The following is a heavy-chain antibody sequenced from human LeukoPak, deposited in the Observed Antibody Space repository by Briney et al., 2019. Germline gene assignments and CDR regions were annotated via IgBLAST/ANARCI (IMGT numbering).Heavy chain of an antibody. V-gene: IGHV3-23*01. CDR3: AKGPDIVATMNWFDP. D-gene: IGHD5-12*01. CDR1: GFTFSTHA. Sequence: GGSLRLSCAASGFTFSTHAMSWVRQAPGKGLEWVSAISGSGGSTYYADSVKGRFTISRDNSKNTLYLQMNSLRAEDTAVYYCAKGPDIVATMNWFDPWGQGTLVTVSS. CDR2: ISGSGGST. J-gene: IGHJ5*02.